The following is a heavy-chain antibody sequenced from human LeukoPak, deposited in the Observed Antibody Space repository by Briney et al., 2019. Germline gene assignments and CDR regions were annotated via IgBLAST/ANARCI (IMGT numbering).Heavy chain of an antibody. J-gene: IGHJ4*02. CDR1: GFTFSSYS. CDR3: ARESYQLLYYIDY. Sequence: GGSLRLSCAASGFTFSSYSMNWVRQAPGKGLEWVSSISSSSSYIYYADSMKGRFTISRDSAKNSLYLQMSSLRAEDTAVYYCARESYQLLYYIDYWGQGTLVTVSP. CDR2: ISSSSSYI. V-gene: IGHV3-21*01. D-gene: IGHD2-2*01.